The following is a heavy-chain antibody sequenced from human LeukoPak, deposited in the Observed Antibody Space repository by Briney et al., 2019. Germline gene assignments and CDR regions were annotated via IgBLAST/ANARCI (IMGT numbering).Heavy chain of an antibody. CDR3: ARLGVIGRTFDY. V-gene: IGHV4-38-2*02. CDR1: GFSISSDYY. CDR2: IYHDGST. Sequence: PSETLSLTCNVFGFSISSDYYWGWIRRPPGEGLEWTATIYHDGSTYYNPSLKGRVIISLDTSKNQFSLTLTYVTAADTAVYYCARLGVIGRTFDYWGQGTLVTVSS. D-gene: IGHD1-14*01. J-gene: IGHJ4*02.